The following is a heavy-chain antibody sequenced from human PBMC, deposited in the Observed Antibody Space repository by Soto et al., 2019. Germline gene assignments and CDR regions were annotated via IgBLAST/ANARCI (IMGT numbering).Heavy chain of an antibody. CDR2: IYYSGTT. Sequence: QVQLQESGPGLVKPSETLSLTCTVSGGSVNSGTYYWSWIRQPPGKGLEWIGYIYYSGTTNYNPSLKSRVTISVDTSKNQFSLNLSSVTAADTAVYYCARAKTTMIVRENYWGQGTLVTVSS. CDR3: ARAKTTMIVRENY. D-gene: IGHD3-22*01. CDR1: GGSVNSGTYY. J-gene: IGHJ4*02. V-gene: IGHV4-61*01.